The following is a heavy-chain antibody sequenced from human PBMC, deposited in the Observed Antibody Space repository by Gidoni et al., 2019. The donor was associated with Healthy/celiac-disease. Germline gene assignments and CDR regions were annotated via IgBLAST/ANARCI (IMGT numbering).Heavy chain of an antibody. J-gene: IGHJ6*02. CDR3: ARGRGYSHSSGYYSGYYYYGMDV. D-gene: IGHD3-22*01. V-gene: IGHV4-34*01. CDR1: GGSFSGYY. Sequence: QVQLQQWGAGLLKPSETLSLTCAVYGGSFSGYYWSWIRQPPGKGLEWIGEINHSGSTNYNPSLKSLVTISVDTSKNQFSLKLSSVTAADTAVYYCARGRGYSHSSGYYSGYYYYGMDVWGQGTTVTVSS. CDR2: INHSGST.